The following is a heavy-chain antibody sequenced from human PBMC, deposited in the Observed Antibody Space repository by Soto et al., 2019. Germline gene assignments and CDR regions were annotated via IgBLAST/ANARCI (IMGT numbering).Heavy chain of an antibody. Sequence: SETLALACAVYGGSFSGYYWSWIRQPPGKGREWIGEINHSGSTNYNPSLKSRATISVDTSKNQFSLKLSSVTAADTAVYYCEGFRIALASTLWFMVVGGQGTTDT. V-gene: IGHV4-34*01. CDR3: EGFRIALASTLWFMVV. D-gene: IGHD6-13*01. CDR1: GGSFSGYY. J-gene: IGHJ6*01. CDR2: INHSGST.